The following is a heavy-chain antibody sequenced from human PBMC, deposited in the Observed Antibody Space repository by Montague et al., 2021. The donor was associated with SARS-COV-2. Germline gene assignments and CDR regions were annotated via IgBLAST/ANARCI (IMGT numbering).Heavy chain of an antibody. V-gene: IGHV4-38-2*02. D-gene: IGHD3-10*01. J-gene: IGHJ3*01. CDR2: IYHSGNT. CDR3: AGLWLGGSHTFYDGFDV. CDR1: GSSISSSNY. Sequence: SETLSLTCTLSGSSISSSNYWSWICQPPGKGLEWIGAIYHSGNTXYNPSLKSRVTISVDTSKNQFSLNLSSVTAADTAVYYCAGLWLGGSHTFYDGFDVWGQGTTVTVSS.